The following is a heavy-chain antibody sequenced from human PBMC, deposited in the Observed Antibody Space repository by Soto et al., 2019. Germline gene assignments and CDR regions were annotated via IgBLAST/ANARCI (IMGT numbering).Heavy chain of an antibody. J-gene: IGHJ4*01. D-gene: IGHD3-16*01. Sequence: ASVKVSCKASVYTFNTYAITWVRQAPGQGLAWMGWISGYHGNTNYAQTLQGRGTMTTDTSTSTAYLELRSLRSDDTAVYYCARTVEYDSIPYYYADFWGQGTLVTVSS. CDR3: ARTVEYDSIPYYYADF. V-gene: IGHV1-18*01. CDR1: VYTFNTYA. CDR2: ISGYHGNT.